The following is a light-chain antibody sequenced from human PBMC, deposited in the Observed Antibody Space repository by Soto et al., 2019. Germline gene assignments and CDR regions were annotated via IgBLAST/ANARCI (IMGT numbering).Light chain of an antibody. J-gene: IGLJ1*01. V-gene: IGLV2-14*01. CDR2: DVS. CDR3: SSYTSSSTL. CDR1: HCDVGCYNY. Sequence: QASLTQPASVSGASGQAIPISLPGNHCDVGCYNYVSWYQQHPGKAPKLMIYDVSNRPSGVSNRFSGSKSGNTASLTISGLQAEDEADYYCSSYTSSSTLFGTGTKVTVL.